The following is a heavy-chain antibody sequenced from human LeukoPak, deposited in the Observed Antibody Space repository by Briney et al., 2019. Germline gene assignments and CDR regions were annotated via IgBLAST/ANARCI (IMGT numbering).Heavy chain of an antibody. CDR1: GFTFSSYA. D-gene: IGHD3-22*01. CDR2: ISSTGTS. CDR3: AKRHSSGYYFFDF. V-gene: IGHV3-23*01. J-gene: IGHJ4*02. Sequence: GGSLRLSWAASGFTFSSYAMSWVRQAPGKGLEWVTGISSTGTSYYADSVKGRFTISRDNSKNTLYLQMNSLRAEDTAVYYCAKRHSSGYYFFDFWGQGALVTVSS.